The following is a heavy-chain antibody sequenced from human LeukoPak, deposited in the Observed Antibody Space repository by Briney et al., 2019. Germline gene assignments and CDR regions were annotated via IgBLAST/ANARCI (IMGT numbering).Heavy chain of an antibody. CDR3: ARQGVVPNKAGWYFDL. CDR1: GGSITSSNYF. Sequence: SETLSLTCIVSGGSITSSNYFWGWIRQPPGKGLEWIGDFYHSGTIFYCPFCGGRVAISMDTSKNQFSLRLLSVTAADPAVYYCARQGVVPNKAGWYFDLWGRGTLVTVSS. J-gene: IGHJ2*01. V-gene: IGHV4-39*01. D-gene: IGHD3-10*01. CDR2: FYHSGTI.